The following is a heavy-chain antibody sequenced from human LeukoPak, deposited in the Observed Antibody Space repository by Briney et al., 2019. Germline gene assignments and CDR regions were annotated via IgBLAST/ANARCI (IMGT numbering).Heavy chain of an antibody. CDR3: AREKTTVVTPGVDY. D-gene: IGHD4-23*01. V-gene: IGHV3-74*01. J-gene: IGHJ4*02. CDR2: INSDGSGT. Sequence: GGSLRLSCAASGFTFSSYWMHWVRRAPGKGLVWVSRINSDGSGTSYADSVKGRFTISRDNAKNTLYLQMNSLRAEDTAVYYCAREKTTVVTPGVDYWGQGTLVTVSS. CDR1: GFTFSSYW.